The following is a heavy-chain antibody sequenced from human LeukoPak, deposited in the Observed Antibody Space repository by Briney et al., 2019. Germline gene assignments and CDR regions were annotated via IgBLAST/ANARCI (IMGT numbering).Heavy chain of an antibody. D-gene: IGHD1-1*01. Sequence: SETLSLTCSVSGGPISSGGHYWSWIRQHPGKGLEWIGYIYYSGSTHYNPSLKSRVTISVDTSKNQFSLKLSSVTAADTAVYYCARGPLSTSGGYYFDYWGQGTLVTVSS. CDR3: ARGPLSTSGGYYFDY. J-gene: IGHJ4*02. V-gene: IGHV4-31*03. CDR1: GGPISSGGHY. CDR2: IYYSGST.